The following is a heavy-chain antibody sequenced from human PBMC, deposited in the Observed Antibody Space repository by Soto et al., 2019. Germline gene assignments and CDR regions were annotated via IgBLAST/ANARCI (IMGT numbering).Heavy chain of an antibody. CDR3: ARRSPSLNAFDI. V-gene: IGHV3-48*01. CDR1: GFTFSSYS. CDR2: ISSGGGSI. J-gene: IGHJ3*02. Sequence: GSLRLSCAASGFTFSSYSMNWVRQAPGKGLEWVSYISSGGGSIYYADSVKGRFTISRDNAKNSLYLQMNSLRGEDTAVYYCARRSPSLNAFDIWGQGTMVTVSS.